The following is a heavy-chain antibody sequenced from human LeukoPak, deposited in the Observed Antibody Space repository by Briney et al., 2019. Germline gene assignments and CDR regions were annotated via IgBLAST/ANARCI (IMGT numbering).Heavy chain of an antibody. CDR1: GFTFSGHW. V-gene: IGHV3-7*01. CDR2: IKPDGSDK. Sequence: PGGSLRLSCAASGFTFSGHWMSWVRQAPGKGLEWVAKIKPDGSDKYYVDSVKGRLTISRDNTKNSLYLQMDSLRADDTAVYYCTRDVWSSFDYWGQGTLVTVSS. J-gene: IGHJ4*02. CDR3: TRDVWSSFDY. D-gene: IGHD2-8*02.